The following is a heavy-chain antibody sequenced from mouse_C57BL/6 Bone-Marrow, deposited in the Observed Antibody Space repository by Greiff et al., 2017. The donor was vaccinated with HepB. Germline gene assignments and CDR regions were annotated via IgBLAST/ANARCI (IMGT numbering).Heavy chain of an antibody. Sequence: EVKLMESGAELVKPGASVKLSCTASGFNIKDYYMHWVKQRTEQGLEWIGRIDPEDGETKYAPKFQGKATITADTSSNTAYLQLSSLTSEDTAVYYCARGSTVVPYFDYWGQGTTLTVSS. V-gene: IGHV14-2*01. CDR2: IDPEDGET. J-gene: IGHJ2*01. D-gene: IGHD1-1*01. CDR1: GFNIKDYY. CDR3: ARGSTVVPYFDY.